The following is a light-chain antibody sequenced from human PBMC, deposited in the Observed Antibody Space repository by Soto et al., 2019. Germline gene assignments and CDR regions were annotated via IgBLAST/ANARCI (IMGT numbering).Light chain of an antibody. CDR1: QSISSW. V-gene: IGKV1-5*01. CDR2: DAS. CDR3: QQYNSYSWT. Sequence: DVPMTQSPFTLSASVGDSVTSXXRASQSISSWLAWYQQKPGKAPKLXIYDASSLESGVPSRFSGSGSGTEFTLTISSLQPDDFATYYCQQYNSYSWTFGQGTKVDI. J-gene: IGKJ1*01.